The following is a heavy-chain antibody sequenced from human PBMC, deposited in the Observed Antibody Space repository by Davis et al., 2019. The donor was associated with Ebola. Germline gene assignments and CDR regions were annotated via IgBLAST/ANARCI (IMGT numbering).Heavy chain of an antibody. CDR2: IDPSDSYT. CDR1: GYSFTSYW. CDR3: AGTRYYYYGMDV. Sequence: GESLKVSCKGSGYSFTSYWISWVRQMPGKGLEWMGGIDPSDSYTNYSPSFQGHVTISADKSISTAYLQWSSLKASDTAMYYCAGTRYYYYGMDVWGQGTTVTVSS. J-gene: IGHJ6*02. V-gene: IGHV5-10-1*01.